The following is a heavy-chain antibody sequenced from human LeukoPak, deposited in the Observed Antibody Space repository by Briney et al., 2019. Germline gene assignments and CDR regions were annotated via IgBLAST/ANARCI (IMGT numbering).Heavy chain of an antibody. CDR1: GCTFSSYA. CDR2: ISYDGSNK. V-gene: IGHV3-30-3*01. J-gene: IGHJ3*02. Sequence: AGSLRLSCAASGCTFSSYARRWVRQAPGKGLEWVAVISYDGSNKYYADSVKGRFTISRDNSKNTLYLQMNSLRAEDTAVYYCARDPTKGGEAFDIWGQGTMVTVSS. D-gene: IGHD3-10*01. CDR3: ARDPTKGGEAFDI.